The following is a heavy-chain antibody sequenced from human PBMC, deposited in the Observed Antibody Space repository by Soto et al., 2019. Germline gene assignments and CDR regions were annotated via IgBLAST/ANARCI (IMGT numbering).Heavy chain of an antibody. CDR2: IWYDGSNK. V-gene: IGHV3-33*01. CDR1: GFIFSTYG. D-gene: IGHD6-13*01. CDR3: ARDGTETGYSSSWPFDC. J-gene: IGHJ4*02. Sequence: PGGSLRLSCGASGFIFSTYGMHWGRQAPGKGLEGVAVIWYDGSNKYYADSVKGRFTISRDNSKNTLYLQMNSLRAEDTAVYYCARDGTETGYSSSWPFDCWGQGTLVTVSS.